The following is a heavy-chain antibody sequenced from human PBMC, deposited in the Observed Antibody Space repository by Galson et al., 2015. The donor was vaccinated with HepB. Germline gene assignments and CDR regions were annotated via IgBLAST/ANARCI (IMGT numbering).Heavy chain of an antibody. D-gene: IGHD3-10*01. CDR3: ARNYYGSGTYYADYNYGLDV. CDR1: GASISAYY. Sequence: TLSLTCTVSGASISAYYWSWIRQPPGKGLEWIGYVFYSGSTNYNPSLKSRVTISVDTSKSQFSLKLTSVTAADTAVYYCARNYYGSGTYYADYNYGLDVWGQGTTVTVSS. J-gene: IGHJ6*02. V-gene: IGHV4-59*01. CDR2: VFYSGST.